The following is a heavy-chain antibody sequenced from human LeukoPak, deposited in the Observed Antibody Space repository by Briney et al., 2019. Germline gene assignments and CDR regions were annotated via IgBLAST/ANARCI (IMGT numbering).Heavy chain of an antibody. D-gene: IGHD6-19*01. J-gene: IGHJ4*02. CDR1: GFTFSSYA. Sequence: GSQRLSCVVSGFTFSSYAMSWVRQAPGKGLEWIGYIYYRGRTKYNPSLKSRVTISVDTSKNQFSLKLSSVTAADTAVYYCARLAVAGTFQDYWGQGTLVTVSS. V-gene: IGHV4-59*08. CDR2: IYYRGRT. CDR3: ARLAVAGTFQDY.